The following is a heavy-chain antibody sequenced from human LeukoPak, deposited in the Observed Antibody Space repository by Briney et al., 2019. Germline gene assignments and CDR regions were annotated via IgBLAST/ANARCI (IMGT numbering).Heavy chain of an antibody. Sequence: GGSLRLSCAASGFTFSSYEMNWVRQAPGKGLEWVAVISYDGSNKYYADSVKGRFTISRDNSKNTLYLQMNSLRAEDTAVCYCAKDLRFDYYGSDVWGKGTTVTVSS. D-gene: IGHD3-16*01. CDR3: AKDLRFDYYGSDV. CDR2: ISYDGSNK. V-gene: IGHV3-30*18. CDR1: GFTFSSYE. J-gene: IGHJ6*04.